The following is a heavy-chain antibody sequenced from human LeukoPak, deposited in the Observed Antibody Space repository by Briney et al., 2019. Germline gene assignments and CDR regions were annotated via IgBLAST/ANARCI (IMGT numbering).Heavy chain of an antibody. CDR1: GFSFGRYW. CDR3: AREHRLGIGLDV. CDR2: SNNEGSYT. Sequence: GGSLRLSCAASGFSFGRYWMHWVRQAPGKGLVWVSRSNNEGSYTSYADSVKGRFTISRDNAKNTLYLQMNTLRVEDTAVYYCAREHRLGIGLDVWGKGTTVIVSS. V-gene: IGHV3-74*01. D-gene: IGHD2-15*01. J-gene: IGHJ6*04.